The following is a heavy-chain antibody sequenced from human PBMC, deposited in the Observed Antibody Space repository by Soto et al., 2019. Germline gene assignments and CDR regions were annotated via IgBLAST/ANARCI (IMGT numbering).Heavy chain of an antibody. CDR2: ISGSGGST. J-gene: IGHJ4*02. CDR1: GFTFSSYA. Sequence: PGGSLRLSCAASGFTFSSYAMSWVRQAPGKGLEWVSAISGSGGSTYYADSVKGRFTISRDNSKNTLYLQMNSLRAEDTAVYYCARGPIPNCSGGSCHDYWGQGTLVTVSS. V-gene: IGHV3-23*01. D-gene: IGHD2-15*01. CDR3: ARGPIPNCSGGSCHDY.